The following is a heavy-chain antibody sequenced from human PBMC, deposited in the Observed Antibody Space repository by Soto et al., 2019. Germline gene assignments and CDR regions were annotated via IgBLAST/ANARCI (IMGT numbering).Heavy chain of an antibody. V-gene: IGHV4-59*06. J-gene: IGHJ5*02. D-gene: IGHD1-26*01. Sequence: PSETLSLTCTVSGGSISSYYWSWIRQPPGKGLEWIGYIYYSGSTYYNPSLKSRVTISVDTSKNQFSLKLSSVTAADTAVYYCHKYSGPLIMPAALGPGTLVTVSS. CDR1: GGSISSYY. CDR3: HKYSGPLIMPAA. CDR2: IYYSGST.